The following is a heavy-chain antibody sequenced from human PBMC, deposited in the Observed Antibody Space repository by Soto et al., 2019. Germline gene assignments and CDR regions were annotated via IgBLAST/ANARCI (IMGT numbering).Heavy chain of an antibody. CDR1: GFSLRASGVG. J-gene: IGHJ6*02. CDR2: IYWDGDK. Sequence: QITLKESGPTLVKPTQTRTLTCTFSGFSLRASGVGVGWIRQPPGKALEWLALIYWDGDKRYSPSLNSRLTITKDTSKNQVVLTMTNMDPVDTAKYSGTLSDGMDVWGQGTTVTASS. CDR3: TLSDGMDV. V-gene: IGHV2-5*02.